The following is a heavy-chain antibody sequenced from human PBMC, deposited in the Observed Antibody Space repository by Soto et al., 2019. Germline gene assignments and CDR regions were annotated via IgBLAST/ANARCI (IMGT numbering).Heavy chain of an antibody. V-gene: IGHV1-18*01. D-gene: IGHD3-10*01. CDR1: CYTFTRSG. CDR3: GESGAPAGY. CDR2: ISAYNGNT. J-gene: IGHJ4*01. Sequence: PQLNRSCNASCYTFTRSGISWVLQAPGQGLEWMGWISAYNGNTNYAQKLQGRVTMTTDTSTSTAYMELRSLRSDDTAVYYCGESGAPAGYWGQRTQVSVSS.